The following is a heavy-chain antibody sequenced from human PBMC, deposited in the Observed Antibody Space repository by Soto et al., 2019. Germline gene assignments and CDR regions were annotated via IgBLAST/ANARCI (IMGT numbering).Heavy chain of an antibody. D-gene: IGHD1-26*01. CDR1: GFTFSTYG. J-gene: IGHJ4*02. Sequence: GSLRLSCAASGFTFSTYGMHWVRQAPGKGLEWVAAISYDGSKKYYADSVKGRFTISRDNSENTLYLQMNSLRAEDTAMYYCAPLGVGAQDNYWGQGTLVTVSS. CDR3: APLGVGAQDNY. CDR2: ISYDGSKK. V-gene: IGHV3-30*03.